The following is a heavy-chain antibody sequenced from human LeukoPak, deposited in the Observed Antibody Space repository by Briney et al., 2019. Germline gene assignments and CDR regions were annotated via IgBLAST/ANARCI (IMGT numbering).Heavy chain of an antibody. Sequence: GGSLRLSCAASGFTFSSYAMSWVRQAPGKGLEWVSAISGSGGSTYYADSVKGRFTISRDNYKNTLYLQMNSLRAEDTAVYYCAKMASLRYFDWLLVGFDYWGQGTLVTVSS. CDR1: GFTFSSYA. V-gene: IGHV3-23*01. CDR2: ISGSGGST. D-gene: IGHD3-9*01. J-gene: IGHJ4*02. CDR3: AKMASLRYFDWLLVGFDY.